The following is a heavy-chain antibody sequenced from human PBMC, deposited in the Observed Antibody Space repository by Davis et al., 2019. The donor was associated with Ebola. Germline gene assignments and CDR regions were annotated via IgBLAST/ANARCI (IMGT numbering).Heavy chain of an antibody. CDR3: AKDSYAGAPSCYGMDV. J-gene: IGHJ6*02. CDR1: GFTVSSNY. V-gene: IGHV3-23*01. D-gene: IGHD1-26*01. CDR2: ISGSGGST. Sequence: GESLKISCAASGFTVSSNYMSWVRQAPGKGLEWVSAISGSGGSTYYADSVKGRFTISRDNSKNTLYLQMNSLRAEDTAVYYCAKDSYAGAPSCYGMDVWGQGTTVTVSS.